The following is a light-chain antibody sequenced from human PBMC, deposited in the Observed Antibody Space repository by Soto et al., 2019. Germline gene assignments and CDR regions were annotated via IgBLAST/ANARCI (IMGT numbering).Light chain of an antibody. CDR2: GAS. Sequence: EIVLTQSPGSLSLSPGERASLSCRTSQSFSSFYVAWYQQKPGQAPRLLIYGASSRATGIPDRFSGSGSGTDFTLTISRLEPEDFAVYYCQQYDSLPATFGQGTRLEIK. CDR3: QQYDSLPAT. J-gene: IGKJ5*01. CDR1: QSFSSFY. V-gene: IGKV3-20*01.